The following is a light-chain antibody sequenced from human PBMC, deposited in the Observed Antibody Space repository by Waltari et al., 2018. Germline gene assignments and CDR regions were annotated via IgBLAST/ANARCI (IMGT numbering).Light chain of an antibody. Sequence: QSALTQPASVSGSPGQSITISCTGTSRDVGGYNYVSWYQQHPGKAPKLMIYDVSKRPSGVSNRFSGSKSGNTASLTISGLQAEDEADYYCCSYAGSTYVFGTGTKVTVL. CDR1: SRDVGGYNY. V-gene: IGLV2-23*02. J-gene: IGLJ1*01. CDR3: CSYAGSTYV. CDR2: DVS.